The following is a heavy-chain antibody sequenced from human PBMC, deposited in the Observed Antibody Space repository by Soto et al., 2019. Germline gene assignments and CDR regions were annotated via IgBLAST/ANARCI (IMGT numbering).Heavy chain of an antibody. D-gene: IGHD6-19*01. V-gene: IGHV1-24*01. CDR2: FDPEDGET. CDR3: ATEIAVAGNFDY. J-gene: IGHJ4*02. CDR1: GYTLTELS. Sequence: ASVKVSCKVSGYTLTELSMHWVRQAPGKGLEWMGGFDPEDGETIYAQKFQGRVTMTEDTSTDTAYMELSSLRSEDTAVYYCATEIAVAGNFDYWGQGTLVTVSS.